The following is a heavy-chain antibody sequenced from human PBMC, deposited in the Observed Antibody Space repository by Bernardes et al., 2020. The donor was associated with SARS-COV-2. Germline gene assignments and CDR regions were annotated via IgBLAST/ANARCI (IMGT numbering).Heavy chain of an antibody. CDR3: ARDRIAVMYGMDV. D-gene: IGHD6-19*01. CDR1: GGSISSYY. J-gene: IGHJ6*02. Sequence: SETLSLTCTVSGGSISSYYWSWIRQPPGKGLEWIGYIYYSGSTNYNPSLKSRVTISVDTSKNQFSLKLSSVTAADTAVYYCARDRIAVMYGMDVWGQGTTVTVSS. V-gene: IGHV4-59*01. CDR2: IYYSGST.